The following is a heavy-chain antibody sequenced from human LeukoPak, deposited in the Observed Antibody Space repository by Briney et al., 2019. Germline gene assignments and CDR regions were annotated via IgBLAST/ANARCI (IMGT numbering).Heavy chain of an antibody. V-gene: IGHV4-59*01. J-gene: IGHJ5*02. D-gene: IGHD3-22*01. Sequence: SETLSLTCTVSGGSISSYYWSWIRQPPGKGLEWIGYIYYSGSTNYNPSLKSRVTISVDTSKNQFSLKLSSVTAADTAVYYCARGYYDSSGDNWFDPWGQGTLVTVSS. CDR2: IYYSGST. CDR1: GGSISSYY. CDR3: ARGYYDSSGDNWFDP.